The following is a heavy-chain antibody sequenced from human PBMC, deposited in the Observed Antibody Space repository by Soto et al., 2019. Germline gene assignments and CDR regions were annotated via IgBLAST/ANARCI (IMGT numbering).Heavy chain of an antibody. Sequence: GASVKVSCKASGYTFTSYGISGVRQAPGQGLEWMGWISAYNGNTNYAQKLQGRVTMTTDTSTSTAYMELRSLRSDDTAVYYCARRDAGRDGYNYYYYYYGMDVWGQGTTVTVSS. CDR3: ARRDAGRDGYNYYYYYYGMDV. J-gene: IGHJ6*02. D-gene: IGHD5-12*01. CDR2: ISAYNGNT. V-gene: IGHV1-18*01. CDR1: GYTFTSYG.